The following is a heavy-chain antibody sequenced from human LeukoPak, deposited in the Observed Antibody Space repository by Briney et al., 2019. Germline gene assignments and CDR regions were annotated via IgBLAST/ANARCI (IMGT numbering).Heavy chain of an antibody. CDR2: IRYDGSNK. CDR3: ARDLWFMRLGIYGSSQEDY. D-gene: IGHD3-10*01. J-gene: IGHJ4*02. CDR1: GFTFSSYG. V-gene: IGHV3-30*02. Sequence: GGSLRLSCAASGFTFSSYGMHWVRQAPGKGLEWVAFIRYDGSNKYYADSVKGRFTISRDNSKNTLYLQMNSLRAEDTAVYYCARDLWFMRLGIYGSSQEDYWGQGTLVTVSS.